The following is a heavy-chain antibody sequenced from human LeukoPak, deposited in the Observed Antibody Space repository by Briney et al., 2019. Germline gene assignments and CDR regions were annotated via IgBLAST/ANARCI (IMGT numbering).Heavy chain of an antibody. CDR3: ARGADSSGYYVDY. CDR2: INPNSGGT. J-gene: IGHJ4*02. CDR1: GYTFTSYD. D-gene: IGHD3-22*01. V-gene: IGHV1-2*02. Sequence: ASVKVSCKASGYTFTSYDINWVRQAPGQGLEWMGWINPNSGGTNYAQKFQGRVTMTRDTSISTAYMELSRLRSDDTAVYYCARGADSSGYYVDYWGQGTLVTVSS.